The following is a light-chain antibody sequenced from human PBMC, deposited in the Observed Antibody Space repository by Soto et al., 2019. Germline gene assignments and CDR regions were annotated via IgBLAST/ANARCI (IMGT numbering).Light chain of an antibody. J-gene: IGKJ1*01. CDR2: KAS. CDR3: QHYNYFWA. V-gene: IGKV1-5*03. CDR1: QTISSW. Sequence: TQCASTLSGSLGDRVTITCRASQTISSWLAWYQQKPGKAPKLLIYKASTLKSGVPSRFSGGGSGTEFTLTISSLKPEDFATYYCQHYNYFWAFGQGTKVDIK.